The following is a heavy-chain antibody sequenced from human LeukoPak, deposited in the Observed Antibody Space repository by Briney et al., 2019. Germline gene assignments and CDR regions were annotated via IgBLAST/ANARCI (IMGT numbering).Heavy chain of an antibody. D-gene: IGHD2-2*01. J-gene: IGHJ3*02. CDR1: GFTFSSYE. CDR3: ARGGYCSSSICYSLNAFDI. CDR2: ISSSGTTI. V-gene: IGHV3-48*03. Sequence: TGGSLRLSCAASGFTFSSYEMNWVRQAPGKGLEWVSYISSSGTTIYYADSVKGRFTISRDNAKNSLYLQMNSLRAADTAVYYCARGGYCSSSICYSLNAFDIWGQGTMFTVSS.